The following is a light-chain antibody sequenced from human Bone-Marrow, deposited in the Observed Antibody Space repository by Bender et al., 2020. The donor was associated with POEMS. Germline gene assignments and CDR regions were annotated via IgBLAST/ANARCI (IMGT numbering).Light chain of an antibody. J-gene: IGLJ1*01. V-gene: IGLV3-25*03. CDR1: VLPQQF. Sequence: SYELTQPPSVSVSPGQTARITCSGDVLPQQFAYWYQQKPGQAPILLIYKDNERPSGIPERFSGSSPGNTATLTISGVQAEDDADYYCQSADTLSIVFGTGTKVTVL. CDR3: QSADTLSIV. CDR2: KDN.